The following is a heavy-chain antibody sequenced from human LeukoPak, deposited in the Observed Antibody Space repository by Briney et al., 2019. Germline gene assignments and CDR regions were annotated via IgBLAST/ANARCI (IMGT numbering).Heavy chain of an antibody. CDR3: ARSRTTVNWFDP. J-gene: IGHJ5*02. D-gene: IGHD4-17*01. V-gene: IGHV4-4*07. CDR1: GGSISSYY. CDR2: IYTSGST. Sequence: SETLSLACTVSGGSISSYYWSWIRQPAGKGLEWIGRIYTSGSTNYNPSLKSRVTMSVDTSKNQFSLKLSSVTAADTAVYYCARSRTTVNWFDPWGQGTLVTVSS.